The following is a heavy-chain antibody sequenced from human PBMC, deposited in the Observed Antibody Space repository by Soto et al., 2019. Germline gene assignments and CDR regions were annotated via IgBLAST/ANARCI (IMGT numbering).Heavy chain of an antibody. Sequence: PGGSLRLSCAASGFTFSSYAMHWVRQAPGKGLEWVAVISYDGSNKYYADSVKGRFTISRDNSKNTLYLQMNSLRAEDTAVYYCARPSYDSSGYYFDYWGQGTLVTVSS. CDR1: GFTFSSYA. V-gene: IGHV3-30-3*01. D-gene: IGHD3-22*01. J-gene: IGHJ4*02. CDR3: ARPSYDSSGYYFDY. CDR2: ISYDGSNK.